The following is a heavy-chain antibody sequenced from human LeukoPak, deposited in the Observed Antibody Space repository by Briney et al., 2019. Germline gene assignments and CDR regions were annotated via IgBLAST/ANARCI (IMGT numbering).Heavy chain of an antibody. D-gene: IGHD6-19*01. V-gene: IGHV4-59*01. CDR2: IYYSGST. Sequence: PSETLSLTCTVSGGSISGYYWSWIRQPPGKGLEWIGYIYYSGSTNYNPSLKSRVTISVDTSKNQFSLKLSSVTAADTAVYYCAREEGPGYSSGWYYFDYWGQGTLVTVSS. CDR3: AREEGPGYSSGWYYFDY. CDR1: GGSISGYY. J-gene: IGHJ4*02.